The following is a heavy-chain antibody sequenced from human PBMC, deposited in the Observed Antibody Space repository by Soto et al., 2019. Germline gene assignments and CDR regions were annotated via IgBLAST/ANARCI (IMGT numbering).Heavy chain of an antibody. CDR2: IYYSGTT. V-gene: IGHV4-39*01. J-gene: IGHJ6*02. CDR3: ARHPATTVTSWSAMDV. CDR1: GDSISSGNYY. D-gene: IGHD4-4*01. Sequence: KPSETLSLTCTVSGDSISSGNYYWGWIRQPPGKGPEWIGAIYYSGTTSYNPSLKSRVTISLDTSKNQFSLNLSSVTATDTAVYYCARHPATTVTSWSAMDVWGQGTTVTVSS.